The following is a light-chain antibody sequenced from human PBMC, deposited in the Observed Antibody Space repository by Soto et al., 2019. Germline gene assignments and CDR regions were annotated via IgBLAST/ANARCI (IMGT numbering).Light chain of an antibody. J-gene: IGLJ1*01. CDR2: EVT. CDR3: SSFASTHTYV. Sequence: QSVLTQPPSASGSPGQSVTISCTGTSGDVGGYDYVSWYQQHPGKAPKLMIYEVTKRPLGVPDRFSGPKSGNTASLTISGLQAEDEADYYCSSFASTHTYVFGTGTKVTVL. V-gene: IGLV2-8*01. CDR1: SGDVGGYDY.